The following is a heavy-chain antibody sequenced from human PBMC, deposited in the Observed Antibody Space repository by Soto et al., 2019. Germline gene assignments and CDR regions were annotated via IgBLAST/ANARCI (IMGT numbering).Heavy chain of an antibody. J-gene: IGHJ6*02. CDR2: ISSSSSYI. CDR1: GFTFSNYS. CDR3: ARDGYSYGLYYYYYYGMDV. D-gene: IGHD5-18*01. Sequence: EVQLVESGGGLVKPGGSLRLSCAASGFTFSNYSMNWVRQAPGKGLEWVSSISSSSSYIYYADSVKGRFTISRDNAKNSLYLQMNSLRAEDTAVYYCARDGYSYGLYYYYYYGMDVWGQGTTVTVSS. V-gene: IGHV3-21*01.